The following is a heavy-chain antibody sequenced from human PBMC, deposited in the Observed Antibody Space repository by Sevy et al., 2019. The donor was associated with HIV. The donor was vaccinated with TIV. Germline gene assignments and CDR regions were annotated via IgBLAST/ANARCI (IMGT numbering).Heavy chain of an antibody. CDR2: IYYSGST. D-gene: IGHD3-9*01. Sequence: SETLSLTCTVSGGSISSYYWSWIRQPPGKGLEWIGYIYYSGSTNYNPSLKSRVTISVDTSKNQFSLKLSSVTAADPAVYYCARVRSALRYFDWLSSHSAYYFDYWGQGTLVTVSS. CDR3: ARVRSALRYFDWLSSHSAYYFDY. J-gene: IGHJ4*02. CDR1: GGSISSYY. V-gene: IGHV4-59*01.